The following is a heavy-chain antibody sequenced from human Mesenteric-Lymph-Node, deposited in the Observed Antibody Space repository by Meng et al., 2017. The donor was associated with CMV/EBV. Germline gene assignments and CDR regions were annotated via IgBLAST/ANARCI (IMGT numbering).Heavy chain of an antibody. CDR2: ISAYNGNT. CDR3: ARDRYCSSTSCLGYYYYGMDV. D-gene: IGHD2-2*01. V-gene: IGHV1-18*01. Sequence: ASVKVSCKASGYTFTSYGISWVRQAPGQGLEWMGWISAYNGNTNYAQKLQGRVTMTTDTSTSTAYMELRSLGSDDTAVYYCARDRYCSSTSCLGYYYYGMDVWGQGTTVTVSS. CDR1: GYTFTSYG. J-gene: IGHJ6*02.